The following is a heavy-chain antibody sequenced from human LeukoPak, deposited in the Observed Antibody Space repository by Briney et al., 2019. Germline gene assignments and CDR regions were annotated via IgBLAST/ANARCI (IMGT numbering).Heavy chain of an antibody. D-gene: IGHD1-26*01. Sequence: GGSLRLSCAASGFTFSNYGMSWVRQAPGKGLEWVSSITGSGDDAYYADSVNGRFTMSRDNSKSTLYLQMNSLRDEDTALYYGAKETTGSYPDYWGQGTLVTVSS. V-gene: IGHV3-23*01. CDR1: GFTFSNYG. CDR2: ITGSGDDA. J-gene: IGHJ4*02. CDR3: AKETTGSYPDY.